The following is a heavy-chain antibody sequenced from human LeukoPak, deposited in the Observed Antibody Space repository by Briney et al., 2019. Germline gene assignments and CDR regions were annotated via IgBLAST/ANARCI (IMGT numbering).Heavy chain of an antibody. V-gene: IGHV3-11*04. D-gene: IGHD4-23*01. CDR1: GFTFSDYY. Sequence: GGSLRLSCAASGFTFSDYYMSWIRQAPWKGLEWVSYISSSGSTIHYADSVKGRFTISRDNAKNSLYLQMNSLRAEDTAVYYCARSYGGNSYYFDYWGQGTLVTVSS. CDR2: ISSSGSTI. CDR3: ARSYGGNSYYFDY. J-gene: IGHJ4*02.